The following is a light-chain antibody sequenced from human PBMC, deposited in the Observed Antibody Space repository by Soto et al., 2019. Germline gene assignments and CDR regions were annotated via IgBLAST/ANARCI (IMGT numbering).Light chain of an antibody. CDR2: GAS. Sequence: EIVMTQSPVTQSVSPGERATLSCRASQSVRSNLAWYQQKPGQAPRLLIYGASTRATGVPARFSGSGSGTEFTLTISSLQSEDFAVYYCQHYNNWPPWTFGQGTKVEIK. J-gene: IGKJ1*01. CDR3: QHYNNWPPWT. CDR1: QSVRSN. V-gene: IGKV3-15*01.